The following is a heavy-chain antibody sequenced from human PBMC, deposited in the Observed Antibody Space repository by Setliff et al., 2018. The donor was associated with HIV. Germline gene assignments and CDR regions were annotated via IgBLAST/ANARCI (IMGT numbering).Heavy chain of an antibody. Sequence: ASVKVSCKASGYPFTSYYVEWVRQAPGQGLEWMGIINPSGGTTEYAQRFQGRVAMTRDTSTSTVYMELRSLRSEDTAGYYCARGYDSSRHGGDYWGQGTLVTVSS. V-gene: IGHV1-46*01. CDR1: GYPFTSYY. D-gene: IGHD3-22*01. CDR2: INPSGGTT. CDR3: ARGYDSSRHGGDY. J-gene: IGHJ4*02.